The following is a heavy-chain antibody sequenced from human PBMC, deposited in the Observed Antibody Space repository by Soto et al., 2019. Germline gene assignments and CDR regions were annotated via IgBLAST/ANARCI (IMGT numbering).Heavy chain of an antibody. D-gene: IGHD3-10*01. Sequence: EVQLVESGGGLVQPGGSLRLSCAASGFILTSYWMTWVRQAPGKGLEWVAIIKQDGREKYYADSVKGRSTISRDSAKNSLNLQMNSLRAEDTAVYYCARDWGSVSYYSDHWGQGTLVTVSS. CDR2: IKQDGREK. CDR3: ARDWGSVSYYSDH. CDR1: GFILTSYW. J-gene: IGHJ5*02. V-gene: IGHV3-7*03.